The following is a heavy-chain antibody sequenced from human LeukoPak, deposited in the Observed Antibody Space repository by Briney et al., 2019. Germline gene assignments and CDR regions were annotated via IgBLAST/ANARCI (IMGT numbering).Heavy chain of an antibody. CDR2: INPSGGST. CDR1: GYTFTSYY. Sequence: ASVKVSCKASGYTFTSYYMHWVRQAPGQGLEWMGIINPSGGSTSYAQKFQGRVTMTRDMSTSTVYMELSSLRSEDTAVYYCARASPNGYSYGPDLYWGQGTLVTVSS. CDR3: ARASPNGYSYGPDLY. D-gene: IGHD5-18*01. V-gene: IGHV1-46*01. J-gene: IGHJ4*02.